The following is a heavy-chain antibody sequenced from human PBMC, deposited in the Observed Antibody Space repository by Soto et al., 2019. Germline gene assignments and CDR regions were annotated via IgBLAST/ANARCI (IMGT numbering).Heavy chain of an antibody. D-gene: IGHD1-7*01. CDR1: GFNFDNYG. CDR2: ITYDGSNK. J-gene: IGHJ4*02. Sequence: GGSLRLSCQASGFNFDNYGMHWVRQAPGKGLEWVAVITYDGSNKYYADSVKGRFTISRDNSKNTLSLHLNTLKPEDTAVYHCAKDRVGGTFYTPLGFWGQGTMVTVSS. CDR3: AKDRVGGTFYTPLGF. V-gene: IGHV3-30*18.